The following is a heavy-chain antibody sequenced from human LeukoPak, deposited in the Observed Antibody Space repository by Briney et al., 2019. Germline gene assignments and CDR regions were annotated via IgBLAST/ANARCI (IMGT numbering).Heavy chain of an antibody. V-gene: IGHV1-2*06. CDR3: AREGSQSGMDV. CDR1: GYTFTFISFT. Sequence: GASVKVSCKASGYTFTFISFTLNWVRQAPGQGLEWMGRINPNSGGTNYLQTFQGRVTMTSNTSISTAYMELIRLTSDDTAVYYCAREGSQSGMDVWGQGTTVTVSS. D-gene: IGHD2-15*01. J-gene: IGHJ6*02. CDR2: INPNSGGT.